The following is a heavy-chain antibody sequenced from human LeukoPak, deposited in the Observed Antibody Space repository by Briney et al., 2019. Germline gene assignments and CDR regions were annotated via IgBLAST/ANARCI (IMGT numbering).Heavy chain of an antibody. V-gene: IGHV4-59*12. CDR1: GGSLSNYY. D-gene: IGHD3-10*01. Sequence: SETLSLTCTVSGGSLSNYYWSWIRQPPGKGLEWIGYIYYSGSTNYNPSLKSRVTISVDTSKNQFSLKLSSVTAADTAVYYCARDKSRTYGSADAFDIWGQGTMVTVSS. J-gene: IGHJ3*02. CDR2: IYYSGST. CDR3: ARDKSRTYGSADAFDI.